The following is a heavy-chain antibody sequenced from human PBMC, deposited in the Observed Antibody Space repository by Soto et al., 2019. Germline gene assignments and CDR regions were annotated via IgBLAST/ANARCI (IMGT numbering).Heavy chain of an antibody. Sequence: GGSLRLSCAASGFTFSSYEMNWVRQAAGEGLEWVSGISCCGGSASYADSVKGRFSIARDDSKNTVSLQLNSLRVEDTAQYYCAKADGQQWLIPHLDNWGQGTLVTVSS. V-gene: IGHV3-23*01. CDR3: AKADGQQWLIPHLDN. D-gene: IGHD6-19*01. J-gene: IGHJ4*02. CDR2: ISCCGGSA. CDR1: GFTFSSYE.